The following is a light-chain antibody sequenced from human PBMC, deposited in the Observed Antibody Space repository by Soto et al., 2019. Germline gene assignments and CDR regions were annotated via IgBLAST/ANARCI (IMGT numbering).Light chain of an antibody. CDR1: ESISSW. CDR3: QHYNSNPWT. V-gene: IGKV1-5*03. Sequence: DIRMTQSPSTLSASVGDRVTISCRASESISSWLAWYQQKPGKAPKVLIYKASSLESGVPSRFSGSGYGTEFTLTISNLQPDDFAIYYCQHYNSNPWTFGQGTKVENK. J-gene: IGKJ1*01. CDR2: KAS.